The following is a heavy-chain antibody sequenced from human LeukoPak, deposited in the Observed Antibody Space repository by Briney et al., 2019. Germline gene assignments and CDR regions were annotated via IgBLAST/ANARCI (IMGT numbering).Heavy chain of an antibody. Sequence: ASVKVSCKASGGTFSSYAISWVRQATGQGLEWMGWMNPNSGNTGYAQKFQGRVTITRNTSISTAYMELSSLRSEDTAVYYCAREFVGAWFDPWGQGTLVTVSS. V-gene: IGHV1-8*03. CDR2: MNPNSGNT. CDR3: AREFVGAWFDP. J-gene: IGHJ5*02. CDR1: GGTFSSYA. D-gene: IGHD1-26*01.